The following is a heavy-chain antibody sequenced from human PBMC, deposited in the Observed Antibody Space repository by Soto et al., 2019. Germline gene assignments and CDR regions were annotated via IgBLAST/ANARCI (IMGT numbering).Heavy chain of an antibody. D-gene: IGHD1-1*01. J-gene: IGHJ6*02. Sequence: QAQLVQYGTEVKKPGASVKVSCKASGYPFTGPYIYWVRQAPGQGLEWMGWINPSSGGTEFAEKFQGRVTVTRDTSIRTVFLELNSLTSDDTGVYVCARDFRKYIHGVDVWGQGTAVTVSS. CDR1: GYPFTGPY. CDR3: ARDFRKYIHGVDV. CDR2: INPSSGGT. V-gene: IGHV1-2*02.